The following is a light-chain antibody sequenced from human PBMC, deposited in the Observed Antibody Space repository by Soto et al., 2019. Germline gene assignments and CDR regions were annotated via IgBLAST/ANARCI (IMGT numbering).Light chain of an antibody. J-gene: IGKJ1*01. CDR1: QSVSRNY. V-gene: IGKV3-20*01. Sequence: EIVLTQSPGTLSLSPGERATLSCRASQSVSRNYLVWYQQKPGQAPRLLIFDASTRATGIPDRFSGSGSGTEFTLTISSLQSADCAIYFWQHGRSFGQCTKVDI. CDR3: QHGRS. CDR2: DAS.